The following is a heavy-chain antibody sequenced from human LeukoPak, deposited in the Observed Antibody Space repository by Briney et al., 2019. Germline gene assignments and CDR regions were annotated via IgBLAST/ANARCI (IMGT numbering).Heavy chain of an antibody. CDR2: IKEDGSEK. V-gene: IGHV3-7*01. CDR3: ARILVVYAISGWFDP. J-gene: IGHJ5*02. Sequence: PGGSLRLSCAASGFTFSRYWMSWVRQAPGKGLEWVANIKEDGSEKYYVDSVKGRFTISRDNAKNSVYLHINSLRVEDTAVYYCARILVVYAISGWFDPWGQGTLVTVSS. D-gene: IGHD2-8*02. CDR1: GFTFSRYW.